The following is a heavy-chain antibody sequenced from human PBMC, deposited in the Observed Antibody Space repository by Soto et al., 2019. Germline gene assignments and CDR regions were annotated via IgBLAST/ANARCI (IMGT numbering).Heavy chain of an antibody. Sequence: EVQLVESGGGLVQPGGSLRLSCVASGFTFSSYSMNWVRQAPGKGLEWVSYISSSSTIYYADSVKGRFTISRDNAKDSLYLQMNSLRDEDTAVYYCARATGGYGYASYWGQGTLVTVSS. CDR3: ARATGGYGYASY. CDR2: ISSSSTI. D-gene: IGHD5-18*01. CDR1: GFTFSSYS. J-gene: IGHJ4*02. V-gene: IGHV3-48*02.